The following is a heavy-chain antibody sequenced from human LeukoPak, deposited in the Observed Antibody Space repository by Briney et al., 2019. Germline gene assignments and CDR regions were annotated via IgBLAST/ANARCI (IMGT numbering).Heavy chain of an antibody. CDR1: GLTFSNYA. D-gene: IGHD1-14*01. CDR2: IDQSGGYI. Sequence: GGSLRLSCTASGLTFSNYAMSWVRQAPAKGLEWVAVIDQSGGYIHYADSVKGRFTISRDNSKNTLHLQMSSLRAEDTAVYYCAKDYRGSGEVGETGPLDYWGRGTLVTVSS. V-gene: IGHV3-23*01. CDR3: AKDYRGSGEVGETGPLDY. J-gene: IGHJ4*02.